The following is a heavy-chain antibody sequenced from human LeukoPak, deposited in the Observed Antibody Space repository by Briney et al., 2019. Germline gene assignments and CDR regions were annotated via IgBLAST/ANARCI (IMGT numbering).Heavy chain of an antibody. Sequence: ASVTVSCKASGYTFTGYYMHWVRQAPGQGLEWMGWINPNSGGTNYAQKFQGRDTMTRDTSISTAYMELSRLRSDDTAVYYCARDVGYSSGWYIDYWGQGTLVTVSS. D-gene: IGHD6-19*01. CDR1: GYTFTGYY. CDR3: ARDVGYSSGWYIDY. CDR2: INPNSGGT. V-gene: IGHV1-2*02. J-gene: IGHJ4*02.